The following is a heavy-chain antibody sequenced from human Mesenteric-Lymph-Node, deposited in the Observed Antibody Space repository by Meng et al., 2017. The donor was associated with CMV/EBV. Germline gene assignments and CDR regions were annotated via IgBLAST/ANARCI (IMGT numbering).Heavy chain of an antibody. CDR2: IYSGGSST. V-gene: IGHV3-23*03. CDR1: GFTFSSYA. D-gene: IGHD6-19*01. CDR3: AKDSGSSGWADY. Sequence: GSLRLSCAASGFTFSSYAMSWVRQAPGKGLEWVSVIYSGGSSTYYADSVKGRFTISRDNSKNTLYLQMNSLRAEDTAVYYCAKDSGSSGWADYWGQGTLVTVSS. J-gene: IGHJ4*02.